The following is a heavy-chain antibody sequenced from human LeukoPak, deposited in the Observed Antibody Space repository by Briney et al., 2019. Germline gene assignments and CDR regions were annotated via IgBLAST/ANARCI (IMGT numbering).Heavy chain of an antibody. Sequence: SETLSLTCVVYGGSFSGYYWSWIRQPPGKGLEWIGEINHSGSTNYNPSLKSRVTISVDTSENQFSLELASVTAADAAVYYCVRDRPSYDFWSGYYYEGLEYWGQGTLVTVSS. CDR2: INHSGST. CDR1: GGSFSGYY. J-gene: IGHJ4*02. CDR3: VRDRPSYDFWSGYYYEGLEY. V-gene: IGHV4-34*01. D-gene: IGHD3-3*01.